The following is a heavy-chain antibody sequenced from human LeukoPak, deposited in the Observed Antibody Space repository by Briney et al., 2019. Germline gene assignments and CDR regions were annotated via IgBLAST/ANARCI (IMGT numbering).Heavy chain of an antibody. V-gene: IGHV4-39*07. CDR3: ARVQDAAAAADY. CDR2: IYHSGST. Sequence: SETLSLTCTVSGGSISSSSYYWGWIRQPPGKGLEGIGYIYHSGSTYYNPSLKSRVTISVDRSKNQFSLKLSSVTAADTAVYYCARVQDAAAAADYWGQGTLVTVSS. J-gene: IGHJ4*02. D-gene: IGHD6-13*01. CDR1: GGSISSSSYY.